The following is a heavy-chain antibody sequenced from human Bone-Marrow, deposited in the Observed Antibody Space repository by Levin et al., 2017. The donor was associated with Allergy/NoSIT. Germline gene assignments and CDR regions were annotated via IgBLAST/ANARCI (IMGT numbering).Heavy chain of an antibody. Sequence: KSSETLSLTCAVSGGTFSGFYWGWFRQSPGQGLEWLGEITHTGSSNYIPSLTGRMTISLDTSKNQFSLNLLSVTAADPAVYYCARGRASGYGFRFWGQGTLVTVSS. D-gene: IGHD5-12*01. CDR1: GGTFSGFY. CDR3: ARGRASGYGFRF. V-gene: IGHV4-34*01. CDR2: ITHTGSS. J-gene: IGHJ4*02.